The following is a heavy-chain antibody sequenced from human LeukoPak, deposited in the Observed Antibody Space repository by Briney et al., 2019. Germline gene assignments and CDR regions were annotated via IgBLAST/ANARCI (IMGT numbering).Heavy chain of an antibody. J-gene: IGHJ3*02. CDR3: TRGCSSAGALDI. Sequence: SQTLSLTCTVSGGSISSGYSRTWIRQAAGKGLEWIGRIYISGNTDQNPSLRSRVTVSMDTSKNQFSLEMSSVTAADTAVYYCTRGCSSAGALDIWGQRTMVTVSS. D-gene: IGHD6-19*01. CDR1: GGSISSGY. V-gene: IGHV4-61*02. CDR2: IYISGNT.